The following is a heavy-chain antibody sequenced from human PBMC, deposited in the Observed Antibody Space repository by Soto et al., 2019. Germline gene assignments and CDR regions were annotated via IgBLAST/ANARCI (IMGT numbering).Heavy chain of an antibody. Sequence: PGESLKISCKGSGYSFTSYWIGWVRQMPGKGLEWMGIIYPGDSDTRYSPSFQGQVTISADKSISTAYLQWSSLKASDTAMYYCARDRSTTTFAVHSGYYYGLDVWGQGTTVTVSS. D-gene: IGHD3-3*01. CDR3: ARDRSTTTFAVHSGYYYGLDV. V-gene: IGHV5-51*01. CDR1: GYSFTSYW. CDR2: IYPGDSDT. J-gene: IGHJ6*02.